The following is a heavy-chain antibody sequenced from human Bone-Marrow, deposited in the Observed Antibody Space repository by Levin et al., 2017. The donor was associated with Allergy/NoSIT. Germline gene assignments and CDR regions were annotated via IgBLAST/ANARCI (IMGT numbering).Heavy chain of an antibody. CDR1: GFTFSTYA. CDR2: ISNDGSDK. Sequence: SCAASGFTFSTYAMHWVRQAPGKGLEWVALISNDGSDKYFADSVKGRFTISRDNVKNTLYLQMNSLRADDTAVYFCANRNSWYEPFDYWGQGTLVTVSS. D-gene: IGHD6-13*01. V-gene: IGHV3-30*18. J-gene: IGHJ4*02. CDR3: ANRNSWYEPFDY.